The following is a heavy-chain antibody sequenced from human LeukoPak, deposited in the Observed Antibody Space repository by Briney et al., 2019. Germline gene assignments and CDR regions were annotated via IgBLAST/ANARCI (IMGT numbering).Heavy chain of an antibody. Sequence: GGPLRLSCAASGFTVSSNYISWVRQAPGKGLEWVSVIYSGGSTYYADSVKGRFTISRDNSKNTLYLQMNSLRAEDTAVYYCAREISRTGAFDIWGQGTMVTVSS. D-gene: IGHD3-3*02. CDR3: AREISRTGAFDI. V-gene: IGHV3-53*05. CDR2: IYSGGST. J-gene: IGHJ3*02. CDR1: GFTVSSNY.